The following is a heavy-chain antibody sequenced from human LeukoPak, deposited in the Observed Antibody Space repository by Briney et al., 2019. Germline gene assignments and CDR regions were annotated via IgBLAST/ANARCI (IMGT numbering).Heavy chain of an antibody. J-gene: IGHJ4*02. CDR1: GFTFSYYE. CDR2: ISSGGSTV. D-gene: IGHD3-10*01. CDR3: ARGGSFVEY. Sequence: GGPLSLLCGASGFTFSYYEVLCVRRAPGGGVECVLYISSGGSTVYYANSVKGRFTVSSDNDKNSLYMQMSSLNADDTAVYYCARGGSFVEYWGQGTLVSVSS. V-gene: IGHV3-48*03.